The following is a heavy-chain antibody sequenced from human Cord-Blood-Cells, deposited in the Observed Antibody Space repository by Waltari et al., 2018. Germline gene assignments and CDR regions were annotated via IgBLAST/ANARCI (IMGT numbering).Heavy chain of an antibody. CDR3: ARGSYDSSGYYYYYYYGMDV. V-gene: IGHV1-69*01. Sequence: QVQLVQSGAEVKKPGSSVKVSCKASGGTFSSYAISWVRQAPGQGLEWMGGIIPIFGKANYAQKFQGRVTITADESTSTAYMELSSLRSEDTAVYYCARGSYDSSGYYYYYYYGMDVWGQGTTVTVSS. CDR2: IIPIFGKA. CDR1: GGTFSSYA. J-gene: IGHJ6*02. D-gene: IGHD3-22*01.